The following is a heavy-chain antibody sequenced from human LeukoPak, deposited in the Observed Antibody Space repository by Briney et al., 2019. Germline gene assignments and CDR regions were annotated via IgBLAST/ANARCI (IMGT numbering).Heavy chain of an antibody. Sequence: GGSLRLSCAASGFTVSSNYMSWVRQAPGKGLEWVSVIYRGGSTYYADSVKGRFTISRDNSKNTLYLQMNSLGAEDTAVYYCARGGVNTMVRGVIRYYYMDVWGKGTTVTISS. J-gene: IGHJ6*03. CDR1: GFTVSSNY. D-gene: IGHD3-10*01. V-gene: IGHV3-53*01. CDR2: IYRGGST. CDR3: ARGGVNTMVRGVIRYYYMDV.